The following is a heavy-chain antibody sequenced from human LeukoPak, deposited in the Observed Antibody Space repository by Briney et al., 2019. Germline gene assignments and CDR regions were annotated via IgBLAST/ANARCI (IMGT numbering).Heavy chain of an antibody. CDR2: INPNSGNT. Sequence: ASAKVSCKASGYTFTGYYMHWVRQAPGQGLEWMGWINPNSGNTGYAQKFQGRVTITRNTSISTAYMELSSLRSEDTAVYYCARVDFWSGYRGGGYWGQGTLVTVSS. CDR1: GYTFTGYY. V-gene: IGHV1-8*03. J-gene: IGHJ4*02. CDR3: ARVDFWSGYRGGGY. D-gene: IGHD3-3*01.